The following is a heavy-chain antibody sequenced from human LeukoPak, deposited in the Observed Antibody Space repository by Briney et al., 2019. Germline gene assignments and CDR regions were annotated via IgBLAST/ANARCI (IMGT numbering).Heavy chain of an antibody. D-gene: IGHD3-3*01. V-gene: IGHV4-34*01. CDR3: AVDFWSGYSLDY. CDR1: GGSFSGYY. Sequence: PSETLSLTCAVYGGSFSGYYWSWIRQPPGKGLEWIGEINHSGSTNYNPSLKSRVTISVDTSKNQFSLKLSSVTAADTAVYYCAVDFWSGYSLDYWGQGTLVTVSS. CDR2: INHSGST. J-gene: IGHJ4*02.